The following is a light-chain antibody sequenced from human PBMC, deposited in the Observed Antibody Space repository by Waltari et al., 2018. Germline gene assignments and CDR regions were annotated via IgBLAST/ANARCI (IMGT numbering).Light chain of an antibody. Sequence: DIVMTQSPDSLAVSLGERATIPCESSQTVLYSSNNNNYLAWYQQKAGQSPKLLLYWASTRESGVPDRFSGSGSVTDFTLTINSLQAEDVSVYYCQQYYTTPTFGQGTKVEIK. CDR1: QTVLYSSNNNNY. V-gene: IGKV4-1*01. J-gene: IGKJ1*01. CDR2: WAS. CDR3: QQYYTTPT.